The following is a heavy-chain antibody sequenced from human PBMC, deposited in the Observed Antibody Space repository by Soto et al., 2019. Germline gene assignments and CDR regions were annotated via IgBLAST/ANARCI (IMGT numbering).Heavy chain of an antibody. CDR1: GGSFSGYY. CDR3: ARVVFKHGDRRDY. CDR2: INHSGST. J-gene: IGHJ4*02. D-gene: IGHD4-17*01. Sequence: SETLSLTCAVYGGSFSGYYWSWIRQPPGKGLEWIGEINHSGSTNYNPSLKSRVTISVDTSKNQFSLKLSSVTAADTAVYYCARVVFKHGDRRDYWGQGTLVTVS. V-gene: IGHV4-34*01.